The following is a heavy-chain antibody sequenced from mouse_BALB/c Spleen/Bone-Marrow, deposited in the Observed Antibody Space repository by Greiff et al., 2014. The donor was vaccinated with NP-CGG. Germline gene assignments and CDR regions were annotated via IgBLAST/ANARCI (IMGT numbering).Heavy chain of an antibody. CDR3: ANSNGNGAYYAMAY. Sequence: EVMLVESGGGLVQPGGSRTLSCAASGFTFSSYGMHWVRQAPEKGLEWVAYISSGSTGNYYEDKVKGRFTITVDNPKNTLFVQMTSLRSEDSAMYYCANSNGNGAYYAMAYWGQGTTVTVSS. V-gene: IGHV5-17*02. CDR1: GFTFSSYG. CDR2: ISSGSTGN. J-gene: IGHJ4*01.